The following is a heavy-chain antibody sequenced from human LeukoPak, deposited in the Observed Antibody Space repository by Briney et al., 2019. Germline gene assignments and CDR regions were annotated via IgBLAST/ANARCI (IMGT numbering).Heavy chain of an antibody. V-gene: IGHV4-59*01. Sequence: PSETLSLTCTVSGGSISIYYWSWIRQPPGKGLEWIGYIYYSGSTNYNPSLKSRVTISVDTSKNQFSLKLSSVTAADTAVYYCARGYSSGWPSYWGQGTLVTVSS. CDR1: GGSISIYY. D-gene: IGHD6-19*01. CDR2: IYYSGST. J-gene: IGHJ4*02. CDR3: ARGYSSGWPSY.